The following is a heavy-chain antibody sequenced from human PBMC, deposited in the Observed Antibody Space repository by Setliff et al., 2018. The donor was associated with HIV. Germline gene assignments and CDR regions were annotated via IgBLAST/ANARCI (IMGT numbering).Heavy chain of an antibody. Sequence: PSETLSLTCTVSGGSMSSYYWSWIRQPPGEGLEWVGYIYYSGSTNYNPSLKSRVSISVDTSKNQFSLKLSPVTAADTAMYYCGRVGFGELFGAFDIWGQGIMVTVSS. J-gene: IGHJ3*02. D-gene: IGHD3-10*01. CDR1: GGSMSSYY. CDR2: IYYSGST. V-gene: IGHV4-59*01. CDR3: GRVGFGELFGAFDI.